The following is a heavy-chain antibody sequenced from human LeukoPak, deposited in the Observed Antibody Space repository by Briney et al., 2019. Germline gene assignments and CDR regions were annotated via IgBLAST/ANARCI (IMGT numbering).Heavy chain of an antibody. J-gene: IGHJ6*02. D-gene: IGHD5-18*01. Sequence: SETLSLTCAVYGGSFSGYYWSWIRQPPGKGLEWIGEINHSGSTNYNPSLKSRVTISVDTSKNQFSLKLSSVTAADTAVYYCARVADTAMVRGFDYYYGMDVWGQGTTVTVSS. CDR3: ARVADTAMVRGFDYYYGMDV. CDR2: INHSGST. CDR1: GGSFSGYY. V-gene: IGHV4-34*01.